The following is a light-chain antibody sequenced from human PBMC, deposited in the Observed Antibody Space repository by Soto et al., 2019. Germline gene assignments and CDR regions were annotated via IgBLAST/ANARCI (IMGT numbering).Light chain of an antibody. CDR1: QDISNY. CDR3: QQYDNLPLT. CDR2: DAS. V-gene: IGKV1-33*01. J-gene: IGKJ4*01. Sequence: DLQMTQSPSSLSASVGDRVTITCQASQDISNYLNWYQQKPGKAPKLLIYDASNLETGVPSRFSGSGYETDFTFTISSLQAEDIATSYCQQYDNLPLTFGGGTKVEIK.